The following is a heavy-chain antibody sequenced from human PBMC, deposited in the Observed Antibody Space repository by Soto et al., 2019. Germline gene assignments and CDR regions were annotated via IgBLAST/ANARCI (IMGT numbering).Heavy chain of an antibody. Sequence: GGSLRLSCAASGFTFSSYAMSWVRQAPGKGLEWVSAISGSGGSTYYADSVKGRFTISRDNSKNTLYLQMNSLRAEDTAVYYCAKDSEYLRTVTTFPPALLDYWGQGTLVTVSS. CDR1: GFTFSSYA. J-gene: IGHJ4*02. CDR2: ISGSGGST. CDR3: AKDSEYLRTVTTFPPALLDY. D-gene: IGHD4-17*01. V-gene: IGHV3-23*01.